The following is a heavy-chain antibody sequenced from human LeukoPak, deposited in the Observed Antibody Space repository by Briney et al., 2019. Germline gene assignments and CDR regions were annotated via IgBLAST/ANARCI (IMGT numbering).Heavy chain of an antibody. J-gene: IGHJ5*02. CDR2: ISGSGGCT. CDR3: AKARKWGSYTGFHP. CDR1: GFTFSTYA. V-gene: IGHV3-23*01. Sequence: GGSLRLSCAASGFTFSTYAISWVRQAPGKGLEWVSSISGSGGCTYYADSVKGRFTISRDNSKNMLYLQMNSLRAEDTAGYYCAKARKWGSYTGFHPWRQGTRVSVS. D-gene: IGHD3-16*01.